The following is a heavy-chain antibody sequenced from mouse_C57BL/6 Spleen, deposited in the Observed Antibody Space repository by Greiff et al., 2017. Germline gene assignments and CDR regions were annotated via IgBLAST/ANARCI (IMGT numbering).Heavy chain of an antibody. CDR3: ARRVYYGSGYYFDY. CDR1: GYTFTSYW. V-gene: IGHV1-69*01. D-gene: IGHD1-1*01. CDR2: IDPSDSYT. J-gene: IGHJ2*01. Sequence: VQLQQPGAELVMPGASVKLSCKASGYTFTSYWMHWVKQRPGQGLEWIGEIDPSDSYTNYNQKFKGKSTLTVDKSSSTAYMQLSSLTSEDSAVYYCARRVYYGSGYYFDYWGQGTTLTVSS.